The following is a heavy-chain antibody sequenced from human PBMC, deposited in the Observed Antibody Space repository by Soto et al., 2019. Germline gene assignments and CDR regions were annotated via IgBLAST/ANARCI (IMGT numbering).Heavy chain of an antibody. CDR2: IRSKAYGGTT. Sequence: GWSLRLSCTSSVFTFVDYAMSWFRQAPGKGLEWVGFIRSKAYGGTTEYAASVKGRFTISRDDSKSIAYLQMNSLKTEDTAVYYCTRDRGEYYDSSGYNYWGQGTLVTVSS. CDR3: TRDRGEYYDSSGYNY. D-gene: IGHD3-22*01. CDR1: VFTFVDYA. V-gene: IGHV3-49*03. J-gene: IGHJ4*02.